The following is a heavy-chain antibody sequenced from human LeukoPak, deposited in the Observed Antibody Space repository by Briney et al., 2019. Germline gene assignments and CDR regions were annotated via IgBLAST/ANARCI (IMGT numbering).Heavy chain of an antibody. Sequence: HPGGSLRLSCAASGFTFSSYAMSWVRQAPGKGLEWVSAISGSGGSTYYADSVKGRFTISRDNSKNTLYLQMNSLRAEDTAVYHCAKRIPPRSTYYYMDVWGKGTTVTLSS. CDR2: ISGSGGST. CDR3: AKRIPPRSTYYYMDV. CDR1: GFTFSSYA. J-gene: IGHJ6*03. D-gene: IGHD2-15*01. V-gene: IGHV3-23*01.